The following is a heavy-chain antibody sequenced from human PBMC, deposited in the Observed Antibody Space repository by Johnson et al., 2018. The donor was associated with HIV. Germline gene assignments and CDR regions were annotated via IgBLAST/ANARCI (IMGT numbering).Heavy chain of an antibody. CDR1: GFTFSSFA. CDR2: ISGSGHST. Sequence: VQLVESGGGLVQPGGSLRLSCAASGFTFSSFAMSWVRQAPGKGLEWVSAISGSGHSTYYADSVKGRFTISRDSSKNTLYLQMNSLRAEDTAVYYCARWNMITFGGVIVKAGAFDIWGQGTMVTVSS. J-gene: IGHJ3*02. CDR3: ARWNMITFGGVIVKAGAFDI. D-gene: IGHD3-16*02. V-gene: IGHV3-23*04.